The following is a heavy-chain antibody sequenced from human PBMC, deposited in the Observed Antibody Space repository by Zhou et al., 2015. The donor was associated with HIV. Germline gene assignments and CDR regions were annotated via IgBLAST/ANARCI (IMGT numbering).Heavy chain of an antibody. D-gene: IGHD2-15*01. Sequence: QVQLVQSGAEVKKPGSSVKVSCKASGGTFSSYAISWVRQAPGQGLEWMGGIIPIFGTANYAQKFQGRVTITADESTSTAYMELSSLRSEDTAVYYCAREGDCSGGSCDERGRDAFDIWGQGTMVTVSS. CDR1: GGTFSSYA. CDR3: AREGDCSGGSCDERGRDAFDI. CDR2: IIPIFGTA. V-gene: IGHV1-69*01. J-gene: IGHJ3*02.